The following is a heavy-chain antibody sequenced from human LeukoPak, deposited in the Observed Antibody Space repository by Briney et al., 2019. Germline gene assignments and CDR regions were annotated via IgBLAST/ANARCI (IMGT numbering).Heavy chain of an antibody. D-gene: IGHD4-23*01. Sequence: GASVKVSCKVSGYTLTELSMHWVRQAPGKGLEWMGGFDPEDGETIYAQKFQGRVTMTEDTSTDTAYMELSSLRSEDTAVYYCATIDSDYGGNSYYFDYWGQGTLVTVSS. V-gene: IGHV1-24*01. J-gene: IGHJ4*02. CDR3: ATIDSDYGGNSYYFDY. CDR2: FDPEDGET. CDR1: GYTLTELS.